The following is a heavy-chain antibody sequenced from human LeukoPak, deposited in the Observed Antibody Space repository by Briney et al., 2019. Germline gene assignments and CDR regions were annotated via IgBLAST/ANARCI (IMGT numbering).Heavy chain of an antibody. J-gene: IGHJ4*02. D-gene: IGHD3-16*01. Sequence: PGGSLRLSCAPSGFTFSSYWMHWVRQAPGKGLMWDSRINSDGSSTSYADSVKGRFTISRDNAKNTLYLQMNSLRAEDTAVCYCARDGAIEGVDYWGQGTLVTVSS. CDR3: ARDGAIEGVDY. CDR1: GFTFSSYW. CDR2: INSDGSST. V-gene: IGHV3-74*01.